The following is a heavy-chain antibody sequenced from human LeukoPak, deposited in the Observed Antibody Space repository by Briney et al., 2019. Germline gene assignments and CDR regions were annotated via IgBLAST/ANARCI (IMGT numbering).Heavy chain of an antibody. CDR3: ARGWGSGYYYRGAPYFDY. CDR1: GGSISSYY. D-gene: IGHD3-22*01. V-gene: IGHV4-59*01. J-gene: IGHJ4*02. Sequence: SETLSLTCTVSGGSISSYYWSWIRQPPGKGLEWIGYIYYSGSTNYNPSLKSRVTISVDTSKNQFSLKLSSVTAADPAVYYCARGWGSGYYYRGAPYFDYGGQGTLVTVSS. CDR2: IYYSGST.